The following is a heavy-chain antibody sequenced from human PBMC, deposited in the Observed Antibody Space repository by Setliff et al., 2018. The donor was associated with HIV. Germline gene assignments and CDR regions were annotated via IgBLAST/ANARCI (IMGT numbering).Heavy chain of an antibody. J-gene: IGHJ3*02. CDR2: ISAYNGNT. D-gene: IGHD3-10*01. Sequence: GASVKVSCKASGYTFTSYGISWVRQAPGQGLEWMGWISAYNGNTNYAQKLQGRVTMTTDTSTSTAYMELRSLRSDDTAVYYCARFRMVRGVIIHRPHHDAFDIWGQGTMVTVSS. CDR1: GYTFTSYG. V-gene: IGHV1-18*01. CDR3: ARFRMVRGVIIHRPHHDAFDI.